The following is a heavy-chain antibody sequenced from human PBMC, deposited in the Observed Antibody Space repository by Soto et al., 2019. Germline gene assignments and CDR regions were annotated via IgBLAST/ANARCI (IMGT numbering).Heavy chain of an antibody. CDR1: GFIFSSHW. CDR2: IGPDGSNI. CDR3: VRDNNGSVDY. D-gene: IGHD1-1*01. V-gene: IGHV3-74*01. J-gene: IGHJ4*02. Sequence: EVQLVESGGGLVQPGGSLRLSCAASGFIFSSHWMHWVRQATGKGLVGVSHIGPDGSNIWEADSVQGRFAISRDNARNRLYLQMNSLRDEDTAIYYCVRDNNGSVDYWGQGILVTVS.